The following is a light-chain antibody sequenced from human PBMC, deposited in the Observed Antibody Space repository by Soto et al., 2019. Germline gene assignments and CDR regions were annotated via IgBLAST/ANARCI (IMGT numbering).Light chain of an antibody. V-gene: IGLV3-21*02. CDR1: NIRGYS. Sequence: SYELTQPPSVSVAPGQTPKIACGGDNIRGYSVHWYLQKSGQAPVLVVYDDSDRTAGIPERFSGSNSGNMATLSISRVEAGDEAEYYCQVWDSRGDRPVFGGGTKLTVL. J-gene: IGLJ2*01. CDR2: DDS. CDR3: QVWDSRGDRPV.